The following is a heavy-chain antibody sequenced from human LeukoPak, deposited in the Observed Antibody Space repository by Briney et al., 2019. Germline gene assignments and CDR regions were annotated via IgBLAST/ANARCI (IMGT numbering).Heavy chain of an antibody. CDR3: AREHLVVTTNY. V-gene: IGHV3-21*01. CDR1: GFTFSSYS. Sequence: GGSLRLSCVASGFTFSSYSMNWVRQAPGKGLEWVSSISSSSSYIYYADSVKGRFTISRDNAKNSLYLQMNSLRAEDTAVYYCAREHLVVTTNYWGQGTLVTVSS. CDR2: ISSSSSYI. J-gene: IGHJ4*02. D-gene: IGHD3-22*01.